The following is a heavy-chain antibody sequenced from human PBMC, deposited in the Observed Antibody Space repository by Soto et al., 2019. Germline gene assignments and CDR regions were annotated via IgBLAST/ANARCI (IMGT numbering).Heavy chain of an antibody. J-gene: IGHJ6*02. CDR2: ISSSRSYI. V-gene: IGHV3-21*06. D-gene: IGHD6-13*01. Sequence: PGGSLSLSCAASGFTFISYSMNWVRQAPGKGLEWVSSISSSRSYIYYADSVKGRFTISRDNAKNSLYLQMNSLRAEDTAVYYCARTGYSSSWLPRGYYYYGMDVWGQGTTVTVSS. CDR1: GFTFISYS. CDR3: ARTGYSSSWLPRGYYYYGMDV.